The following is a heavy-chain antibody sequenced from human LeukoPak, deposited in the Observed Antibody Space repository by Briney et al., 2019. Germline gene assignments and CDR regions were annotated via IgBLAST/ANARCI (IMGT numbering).Heavy chain of an antibody. CDR3: ARGQYHLLYWYFDL. CDR1: GGSISGYY. J-gene: IGHJ2*01. Sequence: PSETLSLTCTVSGGSISGYYWSWIRQPAGKGREWIGRIYSSGSTNYNPSLKSRVTMFVDTSKNQFSLKLSSVTAADTAVYYCARGQYHLLYWYFDLWGRGTLVTVSS. CDR2: IYSSGST. V-gene: IGHV4-4*07. D-gene: IGHD2-2*01.